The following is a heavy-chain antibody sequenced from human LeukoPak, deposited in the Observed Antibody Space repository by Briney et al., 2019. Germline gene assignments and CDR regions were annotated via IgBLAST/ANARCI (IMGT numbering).Heavy chain of an antibody. CDR3: AELGITMIGGV. D-gene: IGHD3-10*02. J-gene: IGHJ6*04. V-gene: IGHV3-7*01. Sequence: GGSLRLSCAASGFTFSSHWMSWVRQAPGKGLEWVANIKKDGSEKYYVDAVKGRFTISRDNAKTSLYLQMNSLRAEDTAVYYCAELGITMIGGVWGKETTVTISS. CDR1: GFTFSSHW. CDR2: IKKDGSEK.